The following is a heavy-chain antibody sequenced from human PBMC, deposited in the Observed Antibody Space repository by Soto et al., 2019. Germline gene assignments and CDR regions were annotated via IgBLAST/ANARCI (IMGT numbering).Heavy chain of an antibody. CDR2: INPSGGST. CDR3: ARVRGATRHLDY. CDR1: GYTFTSYY. Sequence: ASVKVSCKASGYTFTSYYMHWVRQAPGQGLEWMGIINPSGGSTSYAQKFQGRVTMTRDTSTSTAYMELRSLRSDDTAVYYCARVRGATRHLDYWGQGTLVTVSS. V-gene: IGHV1-46*01. D-gene: IGHD3-10*01. J-gene: IGHJ4*02.